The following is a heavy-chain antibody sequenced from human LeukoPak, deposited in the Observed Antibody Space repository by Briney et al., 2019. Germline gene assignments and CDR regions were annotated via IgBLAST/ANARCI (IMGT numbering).Heavy chain of an antibody. CDR3: ARPLYDYGDYNY. CDR2: IYHSGST. J-gene: IGHJ4*02. CDR1: GGSISSYY. D-gene: IGHD4-17*01. V-gene: IGHV4-59*08. Sequence: SETLSLTCSVSGGSISSYYWSWIRQPPGKGLEWIGYIYHSGSTVYNPSLKSRVTLSLDTSKNQFSLKLSSVTAADTAVYYCARPLYDYGDYNYWGQGTLVTVSS.